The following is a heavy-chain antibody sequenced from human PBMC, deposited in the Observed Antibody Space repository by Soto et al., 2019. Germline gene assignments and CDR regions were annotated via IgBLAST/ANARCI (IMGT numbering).Heavy chain of an antibody. D-gene: IGHD3-10*01. V-gene: IGHV4-59*01. CDR2: IYYSAGT. J-gene: IGHJ4*02. CDR3: AGSGSRGVIIDF. CDR1: GASIRNFY. Sequence: XGTLCLTGNVSGASIRNFYWNWIRQSPGKGLEWIGYIYYSAGTNYKPSLKSRVTISLDTSKNQISLNLNSVTAADTAVYYCAGSGSRGVIIDFWGQGTLVTVSS.